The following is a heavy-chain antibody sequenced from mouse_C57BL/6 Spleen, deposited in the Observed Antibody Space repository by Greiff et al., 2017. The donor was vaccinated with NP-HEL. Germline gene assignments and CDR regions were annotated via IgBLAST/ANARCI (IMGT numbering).Heavy chain of an antibody. V-gene: IGHV1-69*01. D-gene: IGHD3-3*01. CDR2: IDPSDSYT. Sequence: QVQLQQSGAELVMPGASVKLSCKASGYTFTSYWMHWVKQRPGQGLEWIGEIDPSDSYTNYNQKFKGKSTLTVDKSSSTAYMQLSSLTSEDSAVYYCARRDGDYWGQGTSVTVSS. CDR3: ARRDGDY. J-gene: IGHJ4*01. CDR1: GYTFTSYW.